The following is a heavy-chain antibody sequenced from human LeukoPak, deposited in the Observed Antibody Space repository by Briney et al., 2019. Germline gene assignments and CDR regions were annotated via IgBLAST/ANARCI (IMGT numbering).Heavy chain of an antibody. CDR2: IYTSGST. Sequence: PSETLSLTCTVSGGSISSYYWSWIRQPPGKGLEWIGYIYTSGSTNYNPSLKSRVTISVDTSKNQFSLKLSSVTAADTAVYYCARSIAAASIDYWGQGTLVTVSS. CDR3: ARSIAAASIDY. J-gene: IGHJ4*02. V-gene: IGHV4-4*09. CDR1: GGSISSYY. D-gene: IGHD6-13*01.